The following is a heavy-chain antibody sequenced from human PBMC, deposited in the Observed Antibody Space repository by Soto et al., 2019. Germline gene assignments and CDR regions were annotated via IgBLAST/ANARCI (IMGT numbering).Heavy chain of an antibody. CDR3: ARHPRDYASFDY. CDR1: GGSISSYY. D-gene: IGHD4-17*01. CDR2: IYYSGST. J-gene: IGHJ4*02. Sequence: SETLSLTCTVSGGSISSYYWSWIRQPPGKGLEWIGYIYYSGSTNYNPSLKSRVTISVDTSKNQFSLKLSSVTAADTAVYYCARHPRDYASFDYWGQGTLVTVSS. V-gene: IGHV4-59*08.